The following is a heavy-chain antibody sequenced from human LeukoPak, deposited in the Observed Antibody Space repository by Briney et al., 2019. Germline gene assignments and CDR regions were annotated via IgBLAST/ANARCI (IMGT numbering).Heavy chain of an antibody. V-gene: IGHV3-7*01. D-gene: IGHD6-6*01. J-gene: IGHJ4*02. CDR3: ASPAKYSDTWYFDY. Sequence: GESLRLSCAASGFTFSSYWMSWVRQAPGKGLEWVANIEGDGSEKYYVDSVKGRFTISRDNAKNSLYLQMNSLRAEDTAVYYCASPAKYSDTWYFDYWGQGTLVTVSS. CDR1: GFTFSSYW. CDR2: IEGDGSEK.